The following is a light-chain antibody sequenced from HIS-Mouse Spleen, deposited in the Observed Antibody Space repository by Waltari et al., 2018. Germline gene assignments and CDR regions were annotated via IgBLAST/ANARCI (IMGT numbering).Light chain of an antibody. CDR2: GAS. Sequence: EIVLTQSPGTLSLSPGERATLSCRASQSVSSSYLAWYQQKPDQAPRLLIYGASSRATGIPDRFSGSGSGTDFTLTISRLEPEDFAVYYCQQYGSSPPTFGQGP. CDR1: QSVSSSY. CDR3: QQYGSSPPT. J-gene: IGKJ1*01. V-gene: IGKV3-20*01.